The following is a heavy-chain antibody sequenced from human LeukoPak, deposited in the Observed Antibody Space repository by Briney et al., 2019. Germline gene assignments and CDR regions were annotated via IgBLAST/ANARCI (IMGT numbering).Heavy chain of an antibody. CDR3: ARDSRSTSCYTCVDV. D-gene: IGHD2-2*02. Sequence: SVKVSCKASGGTFSSYAISWVRQAPGQGLEWMGGIIPIFGTANCAQKFQGRVTITADESTSTAYMELSSLRSEDTAVYYCARDSRSTSCYTCVDVWGKGTTVTVSS. CDR2: IIPIFGTA. V-gene: IGHV1-69*01. CDR1: GGTFSSYA. J-gene: IGHJ6*04.